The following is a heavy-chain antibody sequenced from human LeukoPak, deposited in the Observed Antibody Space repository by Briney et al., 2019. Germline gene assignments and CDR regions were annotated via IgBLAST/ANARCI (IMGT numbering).Heavy chain of an antibody. V-gene: IGHV4-4*07. D-gene: IGHD3-10*01. CDR3: AREAGSGTYYDFDY. CDR2: IYTSGST. CDR1: GGSISSYY. J-gene: IGHJ4*02. Sequence: PSETLSLTCTVSGGSISSYYWSWIRQPAGKGLEWIGRIYTSGSTNYNPSLKSRVTMSVDTSKNLFSLKLTSVTAADTAVYYCAREAGSGTYYDFDYWGQGTLVTVSS.